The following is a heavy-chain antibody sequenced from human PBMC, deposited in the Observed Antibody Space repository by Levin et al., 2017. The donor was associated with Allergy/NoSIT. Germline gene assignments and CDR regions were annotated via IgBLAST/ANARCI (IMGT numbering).Heavy chain of an antibody. Sequence: ASVKVSCKASGYTFTSYGISWVRQAPGQGLEWMGWISAYNGNTNYAQKLQGRVTMTTDTSTSTAYMELRSLRSDDTAVYYCARGDTTTRYYDYGMDVWGQGTTVTVSS. CDR1: GYTFTSYG. V-gene: IGHV1-18*01. CDR3: ARGDTTTRYYDYGMDV. CDR2: ISAYNGNT. D-gene: IGHD5-18*01. J-gene: IGHJ6*02.